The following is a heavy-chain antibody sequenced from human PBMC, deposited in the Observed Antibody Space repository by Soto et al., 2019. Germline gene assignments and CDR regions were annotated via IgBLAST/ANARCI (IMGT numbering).Heavy chain of an antibody. CDR1: GFTFSSYW. CDR2: IKQDGSEK. V-gene: IGHV3-7*01. Sequence: GGSLRLSCAASGFTFSSYWMSWVRQAPGKGLEWVANIKQDGSEKYYVDSVKGRFTISRDNAKNSLYLQMNSLRAEDTAVYYCAREAVSSLAYYYYMDVWGKGTTVTVSS. D-gene: IGHD6-19*01. CDR3: AREAVSSLAYYYYMDV. J-gene: IGHJ6*03.